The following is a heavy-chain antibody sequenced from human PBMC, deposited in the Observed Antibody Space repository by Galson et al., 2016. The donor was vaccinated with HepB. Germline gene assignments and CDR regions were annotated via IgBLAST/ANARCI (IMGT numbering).Heavy chain of an antibody. CDR3: ARNMLRAAYFDY. Sequence: SLRLSCAASGFTFSGYTMNWVRQAPGKGLEWVSYITGSSDFIKYADSVKGRFTVSRDNAKNSVYLHMNSLRDEDTAVYFCARNMLRAAYFDYWSQGTLVTVSS. D-gene: IGHD2-15*01. CDR1: GFTFSGYT. CDR2: ITGSSDFI. J-gene: IGHJ4*02. V-gene: IGHV3-48*02.